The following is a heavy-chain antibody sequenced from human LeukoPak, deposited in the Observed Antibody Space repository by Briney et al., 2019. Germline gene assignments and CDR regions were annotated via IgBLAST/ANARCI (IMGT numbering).Heavy chain of an antibody. CDR3: ARGYYGVLRVYYYYGMDV. V-gene: IGHV1-69*13. CDR1: GGTFSSYA. D-gene: IGHD4-17*01. CDR2: IIPIFGTA. Sequence: SVKVSCKASGGTFSSYAISWVRQAPGQGLEWMGGIIPIFGTANYAQKFQGRVTITADESTSTAYMELSSLRSEDTAVYYCARGYYGVLRVYYYYGMDVWGQGTTVTVSS. J-gene: IGHJ6*02.